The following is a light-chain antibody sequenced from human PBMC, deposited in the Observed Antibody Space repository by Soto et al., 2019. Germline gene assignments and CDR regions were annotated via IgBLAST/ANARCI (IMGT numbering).Light chain of an antibody. CDR3: QHRV. V-gene: IGKV1-5*01. J-gene: IGKJ5*01. CDR2: DAS. Sequence: DIQMTQSPSTLSASVGDRVTITCRASQGINSFLAWYQQRPGKAPHLLIYDASRLQSGVPSRFTGSGSGTEFTLTVSSLQPDDFATYYCQHRVFGPGTRLEIK. CDR1: QGINSF.